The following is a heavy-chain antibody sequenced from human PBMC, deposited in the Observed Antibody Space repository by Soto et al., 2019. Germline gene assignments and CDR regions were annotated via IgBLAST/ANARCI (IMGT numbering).Heavy chain of an antibody. CDR2: IKSDGSIT. CDR3: VRASGNYFFDY. V-gene: IGHV3-74*01. J-gene: IGHJ4*02. Sequence: EVQLVESGGGLVQPGGSLRLSCAVSGFTFSNYWMHWVRQAPGKGLVWVSRIKSDGSITTYADSVKGRFTISRDNAKNTLDLQMNNVRAEDTALYYCVRASGNYFFDYWGQGTLVTVSS. CDR1: GFTFSNYW. D-gene: IGHD1-26*01.